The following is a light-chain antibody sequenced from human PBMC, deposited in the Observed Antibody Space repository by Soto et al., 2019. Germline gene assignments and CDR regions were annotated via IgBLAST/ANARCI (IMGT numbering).Light chain of an antibody. V-gene: IGKV1-33*01. CDR1: QDITNY. J-gene: IGKJ4*01. Sequence: DVQMTQFPSSLSASVGDRVTITCQASQDITNYLNWYQQKPGNAPKLLIYDASNLETGVPSRFSGSGSGTAFTFTISSLQPEDIATYYCQQSDNPPLTFGGGTKVDIK. CDR2: DAS. CDR3: QQSDNPPLT.